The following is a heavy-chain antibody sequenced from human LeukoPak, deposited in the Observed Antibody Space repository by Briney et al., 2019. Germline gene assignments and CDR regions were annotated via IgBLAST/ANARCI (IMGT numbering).Heavy chain of an antibody. Sequence: SETLSLTCAVYGGSFSGYYWSWIRQPPGKGLEWIGEINHSGSTNYNPSLKSRVTISVDTSENQLSLNVTSVTAADTALYYCARIRCGRGQARCYNHWAQGSLVTVSS. CDR2: INHSGST. CDR1: GGSFSGYY. J-gene: IGHJ5*02. CDR3: ARIRCGRGQARCYNH. V-gene: IGHV4-34*01. D-gene: IGHD2-21*01.